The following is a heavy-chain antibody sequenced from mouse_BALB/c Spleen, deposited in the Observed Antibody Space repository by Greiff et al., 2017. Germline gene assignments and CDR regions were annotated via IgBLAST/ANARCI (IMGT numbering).Heavy chain of an antibody. J-gene: IGHJ2*01. CDR1: GYTFTDYV. D-gene: IGHD2-3*01. Sequence: QVQLKQSGPELVKPGASVKMSCKASGYTFTDYVISWVKQRTGQGLEWIGEIYPGSGSTYYNEKFKGKATLTADKSSNTAYMQLSSLTSEDSAVYFCARSLYDGFFTFDYWGQGTTLTVSS. V-gene: IGHV1-77*01. CDR2: IYPGSGST. CDR3: ARSLYDGFFTFDY.